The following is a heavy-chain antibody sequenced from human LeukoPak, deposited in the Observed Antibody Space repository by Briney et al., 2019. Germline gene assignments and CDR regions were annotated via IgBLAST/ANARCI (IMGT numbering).Heavy chain of an antibody. J-gene: IGHJ6*03. V-gene: IGHV1-18*01. Sequence: ASVKVSCKASGYTFIRYGITWVRQAPGQGLEWMGWISPYTTKTNYAQSLQGRVTMTTDTSTSTAYMESRSLRSDDTAVYYCAREGGVGPTAPPDYYSYQMDVWGKGTTVTVYS. D-gene: IGHD1-26*01. CDR1: GYTFIRYG. CDR2: ISPYTTKT. CDR3: AREGGVGPTAPPDYYSYQMDV.